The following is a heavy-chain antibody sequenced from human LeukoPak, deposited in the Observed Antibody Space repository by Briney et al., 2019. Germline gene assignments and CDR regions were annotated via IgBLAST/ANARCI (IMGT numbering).Heavy chain of an antibody. Sequence: SETLSLTCTVSGGSVSSGSYYWSWIRQPPGKGLEWIGYIYYSGSTNYNPSLKSRVTISVDTSKNQFSLKLSSVTGADTAVYYCARDASSGFDHWGQGTLVTVSS. CDR2: IYYSGST. CDR1: GGSVSSGSYY. D-gene: IGHD6-19*01. CDR3: ARDASSGFDH. V-gene: IGHV4-61*01. J-gene: IGHJ4*02.